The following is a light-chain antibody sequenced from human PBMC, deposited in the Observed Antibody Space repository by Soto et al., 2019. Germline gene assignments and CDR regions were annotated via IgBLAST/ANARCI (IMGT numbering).Light chain of an antibody. CDR2: AAS. V-gene: IGKV1-39*01. CDR1: QGISSY. J-gene: IGKJ1*01. CDR3: QQIYSTPRT. Sequence: DIQMTQSPSSLSESAGDRVTITCRASQGISSYLNWYQQKPGKAPKLLIYAASSLQSGVPSRFSGSGSGTDFTLTISSLQPEDFATYYCQQIYSTPRTFGQGTKVDIK.